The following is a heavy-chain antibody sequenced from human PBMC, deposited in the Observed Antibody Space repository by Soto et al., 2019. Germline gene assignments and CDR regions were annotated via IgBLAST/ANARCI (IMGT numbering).Heavy chain of an antibody. Sequence: QVQLHESGPGLVKPSQTLSLTCTVSGGSISSGDYYWSWIRQPPGKGLEWIGYIYYSGSTYYNPSLKSRVTISVDTSKNQFSLKLSSVTAADTAVYYCASYYYDSSGYYPYNWFDPWGQGTLVTVSS. CDR2: IYYSGST. CDR3: ASYYYDSSGYYPYNWFDP. D-gene: IGHD3-22*01. J-gene: IGHJ5*02. CDR1: GGSISSGDYY. V-gene: IGHV4-30-4*01.